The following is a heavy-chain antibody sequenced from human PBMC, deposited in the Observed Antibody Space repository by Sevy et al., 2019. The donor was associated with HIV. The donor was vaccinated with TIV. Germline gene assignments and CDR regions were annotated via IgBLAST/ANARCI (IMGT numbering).Heavy chain of an antibody. V-gene: IGHV3-21*01. CDR2: ISSSSYI. CDR3: TRVHSGSSWYDLNYYYYGMDV. D-gene: IGHD6-13*01. Sequence: GGSLRLSCAASGFTFSSYSMNWVRQAPGKGLEWVSSISSSSYIYYADSVKGRFTISRDNAKNSLYLQMNSLRAEDTAVYYCTRVHSGSSWYDLNYYYYGMDVWGQGTPVSVSS. CDR1: GFTFSSYS. J-gene: IGHJ6*02.